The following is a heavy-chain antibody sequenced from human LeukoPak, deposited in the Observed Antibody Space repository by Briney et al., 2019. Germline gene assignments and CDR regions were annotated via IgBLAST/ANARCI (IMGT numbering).Heavy chain of an antibody. CDR2: ISGSGGST. CDR1: GFTFSSYA. D-gene: IGHD6-19*01. CDR3: AKLISPNSSGWYGFDY. Sequence: GGSLRLSCAASGFTFSSYAMSWVRQAPGKGLEWVSAISGSGGSTYYADSVKGRFTISRDNSKNTLYLQMNSLRAEDTAVYYCAKLISPNSSGWYGFDYWGQGTLVTVSS. J-gene: IGHJ4*02. V-gene: IGHV3-23*01.